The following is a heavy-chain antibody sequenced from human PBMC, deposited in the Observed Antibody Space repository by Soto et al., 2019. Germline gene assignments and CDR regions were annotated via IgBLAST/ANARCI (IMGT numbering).Heavy chain of an antibody. CDR2: INPNSGGT. V-gene: IGHV1-2*04. CDR3: AIGYCSSTSCYTSPYYGMDV. J-gene: IGHJ6*02. D-gene: IGHD2-2*02. CDR1: GYTFTGYY. Sequence: ASVEVSCKASGYTFTGYYIHWVRQAPGQGLEWMGWINPNSGGTNYAQKFQGWVTMTRDTSISTAYMELSRLRSDDTAVYYCAIGYCSSTSCYTSPYYGMDVWGQGPTITVYS.